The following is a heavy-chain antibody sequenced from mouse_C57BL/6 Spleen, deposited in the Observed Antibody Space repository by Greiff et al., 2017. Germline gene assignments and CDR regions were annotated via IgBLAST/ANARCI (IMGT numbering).Heavy chain of an antibody. J-gene: IGHJ2*01. D-gene: IGHD1-1*01. Sequence: EVKLVESGGGLVKPGGSLKLSCAASGFTFSDYGMHWVRQAPEKGLEWVAYISSGSSTIYYADTVKGRFTISRDNAKNTLFLQMTSLRSEDTAMDYCARRALLGYYFDYWGQGTTLTVSS. CDR1: GFTFSDYG. CDR3: ARRALLGYYFDY. V-gene: IGHV5-17*01. CDR2: ISSGSSTI.